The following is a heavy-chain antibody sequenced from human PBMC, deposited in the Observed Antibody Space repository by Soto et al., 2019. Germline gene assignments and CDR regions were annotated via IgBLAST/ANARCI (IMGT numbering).Heavy chain of an antibody. J-gene: IGHJ4*02. Sequence: QITLNESGPTQVKPRQTLTLTCTFSGFSLTTSGVGVDWIRQSPGKAPEWLALIYWDYDKRYSPSLKSRLTITKDTSKNQVVLTMADLDPADTATYYCAHRVLRTVFGLVTTTAIYFDFWGQGTPVAVSS. V-gene: IGHV2-5*02. CDR1: GFSLTTSGVG. D-gene: IGHD3-3*01. CDR2: IYWDYDK. CDR3: AHRVLRTVFGLVTTTAIYFDF.